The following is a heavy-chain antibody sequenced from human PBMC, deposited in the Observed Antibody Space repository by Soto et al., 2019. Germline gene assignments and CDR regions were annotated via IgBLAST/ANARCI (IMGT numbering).Heavy chain of an antibody. Sequence: EASVKVSCKASGGTFSSYAISWVRQAPGQGLEWMGGIIPIFGTANYAQKFQGRVTITADKSTSTAYMELSSLRSEDTAVYYCARDGVIAARPGRYYYYGMDVWGQGTTVTVS. CDR1: GGTFSSYA. CDR3: ARDGVIAARPGRYYYYGMDV. V-gene: IGHV1-69*06. CDR2: IIPIFGTA. D-gene: IGHD6-6*01. J-gene: IGHJ6*02.